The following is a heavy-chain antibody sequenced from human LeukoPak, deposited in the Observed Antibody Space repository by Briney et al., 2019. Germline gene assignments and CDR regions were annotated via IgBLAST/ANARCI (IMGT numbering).Heavy chain of an antibody. CDR3: ARATATDY. CDR2: IKQDGSEK. V-gene: IGHV3-7*01. D-gene: IGHD1-1*01. J-gene: IGHJ4*02. CDR1: GFTFSSNW. Sequence: GGSLRLSCAASGFTFSSNWMSWVRQAPGKGLEWVANIKQDGSEKYYVDSVKGRFTISRDNAKNSLYLQMNSLRAEDTAVYYCARATATDYWGQGTLVTVSS.